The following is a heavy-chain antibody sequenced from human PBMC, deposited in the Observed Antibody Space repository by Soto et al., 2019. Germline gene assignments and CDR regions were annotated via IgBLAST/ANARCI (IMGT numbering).Heavy chain of an antibody. V-gene: IGHV1-69*12. CDR3: ARAISEVGGYYFDY. J-gene: IGHJ4*02. CDR1: GGTFSNYA. CDR2: IIPIFGTA. Sequence: QVQLVQSGAEVKKPGSSVKVSCKASGGTFSNYAISWVRQAPGQGLEWMGGIIPIFGTAIYAQKFQGRVTITADESTTTAYMELSSLRSEDTAVYYCARAISEVGGYYFDYWGQGTLVTVSS. D-gene: IGHD2-15*01.